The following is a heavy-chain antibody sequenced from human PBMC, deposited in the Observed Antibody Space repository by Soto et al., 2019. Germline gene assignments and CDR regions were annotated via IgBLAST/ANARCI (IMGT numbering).Heavy chain of an antibody. CDR1: GYTFTGFF. V-gene: IGHV1-2*02. CDR2: INPNTGGT. Sequence: ASVKVSCKASGYTFTGFFLHWVRQAPGQGLEWLGWINPNTGGTNYAQDFQGRITMTRDTSISTAYLELTSLRSDDTAVYYCAREGIEARIPSDWGQGTLVTVSS. D-gene: IGHD6-6*01. J-gene: IGHJ4*02. CDR3: AREGIEARIPSD.